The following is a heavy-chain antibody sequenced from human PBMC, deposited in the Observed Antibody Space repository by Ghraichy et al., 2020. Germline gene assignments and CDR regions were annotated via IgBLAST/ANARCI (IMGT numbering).Heavy chain of an antibody. Sequence: SVKVSCKASGGTFSSYAISWVRQAPGQGLEWMGGIIPIFGTANYAQKFQGRVTITADESTSTAYMELSSLRSEDTAVYYCARDVLGPMATLGAFDIWGQGRNATLSS. D-gene: IGHD5-24*01. CDR2: IIPIFGTA. CDR1: GGTFSSYA. V-gene: IGHV1-69*13. J-gene: IGHJ3*02. CDR3: ARDVLGPMATLGAFDI.